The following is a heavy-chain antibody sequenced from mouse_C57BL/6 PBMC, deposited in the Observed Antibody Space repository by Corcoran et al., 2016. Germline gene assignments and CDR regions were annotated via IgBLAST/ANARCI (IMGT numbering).Heavy chain of an antibody. CDR1: GYTFTSYG. D-gene: IGHD2-4*01. CDR2: IYPRSGNT. J-gene: IGHJ4*01. CDR3: ARFDYDYDSYAMDY. Sequence: QVQLQQSGAELARPGASVKLSCKASGYTFTSYGISWVKQRTGQGLEWIGEIYPRSGNTYYNEKFKGKATLTADKSSSTAYMELRSLTSEDSAVYFCARFDYDYDSYAMDYWGQGTSVTVSS. V-gene: IGHV1-81*01.